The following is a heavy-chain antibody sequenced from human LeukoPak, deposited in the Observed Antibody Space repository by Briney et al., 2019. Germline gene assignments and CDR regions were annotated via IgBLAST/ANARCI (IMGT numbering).Heavy chain of an antibody. CDR3: ARHKYSSGWPPEGAFDI. CDR1: GGSMSSYY. Sequence: SETLSLTCSVSGGSMSSYYWSWIRQSPGKGLEWIGYIYHSGSTYYNPSLKSRVTISVDTSKNQFSLKLSSVTAADTAVYYCARHKYSSGWPPEGAFDIWGQGTMVTVSS. CDR2: IYHSGST. D-gene: IGHD6-19*01. J-gene: IGHJ3*02. V-gene: IGHV4-59*08.